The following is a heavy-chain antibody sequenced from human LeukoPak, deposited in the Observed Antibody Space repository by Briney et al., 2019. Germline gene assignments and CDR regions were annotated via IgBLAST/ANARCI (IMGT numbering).Heavy chain of an antibody. CDR1: GYTFTGYY. CDR2: INPNSGGT. V-gene: IGHV1-2*02. CDR3: ARAGDCSSTSCFHYYYYYMDV. J-gene: IGHJ6*03. D-gene: IGHD2-2*01. Sequence: ASVKVSCKASGYTFTGYYMHWVRQAPGQGLEWMGWINPNSGGTNYAQKFQGKVTMTRDTSISTAYMELSRPRSDDTAVYYCARAGDCSSTSCFHYYYYYMDVWGKGTTVTVSS.